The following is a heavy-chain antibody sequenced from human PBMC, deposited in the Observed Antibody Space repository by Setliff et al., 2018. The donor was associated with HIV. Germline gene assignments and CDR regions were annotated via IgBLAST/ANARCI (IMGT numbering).Heavy chain of an antibody. CDR1: GYTFTNYG. J-gene: IGHJ5*02. CDR3: ARDPAFRRYYDILTGYSPSWFDP. CDR2: ISAYNGNT. D-gene: IGHD3-9*01. V-gene: IGHV1-18*01. Sequence: ASVKVSCKASGYTFTNYGVNWVRQAPGQGLEWMGWISAYNGNTNHAQKLQGRVTMTTDTSTSTAYMELRSLRSDDTAVYYCARDPAFRRYYDILTGYSPSWFDPWGQGTLVTVSS.